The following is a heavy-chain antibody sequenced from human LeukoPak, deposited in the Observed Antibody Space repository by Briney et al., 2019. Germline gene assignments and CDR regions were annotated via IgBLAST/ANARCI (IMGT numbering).Heavy chain of an antibody. V-gene: IGHV4-59*08. CDR3: ARRVTSKWFDP. CDR1: GGSVSSYY. D-gene: IGHD2-21*02. CDR2: MYYSGST. J-gene: IGHJ5*02. Sequence: SSETLSLPCTVSGGSVSSYYWSWIRQPPGKGLEWIGYMYYSGSTNYNPSLKSRVTISVDTSKNQFSLKLSSVTAADTAVYYCARRVTSKWFDPWGQGTLVTVSS.